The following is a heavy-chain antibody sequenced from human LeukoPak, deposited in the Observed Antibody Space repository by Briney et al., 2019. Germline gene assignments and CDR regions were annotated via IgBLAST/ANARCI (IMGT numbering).Heavy chain of an antibody. D-gene: IGHD3-10*01. CDR3: AKDRVDGSGSQFDS. CDR1: GFTLSNYA. V-gene: IGHV3-23*01. CDR2: ITGSGALT. J-gene: IGHJ4*02. Sequence: GGSLRLPCAASGFTLSNYAMTWVRQAPGKGLEWVSSITGSGALTYYADSVKGRFTISKDNAMDTLFLQMNSLRADDTAVYYCAKDRVDGSGSQFDSWGQGSLVTVSS.